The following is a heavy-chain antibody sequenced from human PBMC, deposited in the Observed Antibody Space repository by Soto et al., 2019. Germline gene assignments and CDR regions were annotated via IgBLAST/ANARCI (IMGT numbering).Heavy chain of an antibody. CDR3: ARRAQRYRDGYKGAFDI. V-gene: IGHV4-4*02. D-gene: IGHD3-9*01. CDR2: IYHSGST. J-gene: IGHJ3*02. Sequence: PSETLSLTCAASGGSISISNWWSWVGQPPGKGLEWIGEIYHSGSTNYNPSLKSRVTISVDKSKNQFSLKLSSVTAADTAVYYCARRAQRYRDGYKGAFDIWGQGTMVTVSS. CDR1: GGSISISNW.